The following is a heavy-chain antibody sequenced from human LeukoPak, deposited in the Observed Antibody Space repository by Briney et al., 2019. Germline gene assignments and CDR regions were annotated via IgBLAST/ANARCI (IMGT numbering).Heavy chain of an antibody. D-gene: IGHD3-10*01. CDR3: ARGSGSYGSNMDV. J-gene: IGHJ6*03. CDR1: GASISSLY. CDR2: MYYDGST. Sequence: SETLSLTCAVSGASISSLYWNWIRQPPGKGLEYIGYMYYDGSTNYNPSLKSRVTISKDTSKNQFSLKLTSVTVADTVIYYCARGSGSYGSNMDVWGKGTTVTISS. V-gene: IGHV4-59*01.